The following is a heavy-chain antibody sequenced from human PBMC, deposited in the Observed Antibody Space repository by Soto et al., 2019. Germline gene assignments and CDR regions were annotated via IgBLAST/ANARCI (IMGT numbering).Heavy chain of an antibody. D-gene: IGHD3-22*01. CDR3: AKDRFLPSDSRGYLFDY. J-gene: IGHJ4*02. Sequence: GGSLRLSCPASGFTFRTYVMKWVRQAPGKGLEWVSPFSGSGGTPCNADSVKGRFTISRDRSKNTMYLQVNSLTAGDTALYYCAKDRFLPSDSRGYLFDYWGQGTLVTVSS. CDR2: FSGSGGTP. V-gene: IGHV3-23*01. CDR1: GFTFRTYV.